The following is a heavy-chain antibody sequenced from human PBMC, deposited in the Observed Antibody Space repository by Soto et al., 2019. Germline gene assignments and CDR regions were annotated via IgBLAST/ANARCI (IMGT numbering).Heavy chain of an antibody. Sequence: SSAQQSNGQGLEWMGWISAYNGNTNYAQKLQGRVTMTTDTSTSTAYMELRSLRSDDTAVYYCAREDWNFSHAPDYWGQGTLVTVSS. D-gene: IGHD1-7*01. V-gene: IGHV1-18*01. CDR2: ISAYNGNT. CDR3: AREDWNFSHAPDY. J-gene: IGHJ4*02.